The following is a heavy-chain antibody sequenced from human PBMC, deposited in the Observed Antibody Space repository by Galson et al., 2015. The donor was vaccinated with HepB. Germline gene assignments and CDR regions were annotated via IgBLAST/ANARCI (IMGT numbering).Heavy chain of an antibody. Sequence: SLRLSCAASGFNFNNAWMNWVRQAPEKALEWVGRITSKTDGGATDYAAPVEGRFTIPRDASTTTLYLKMNSLKIEDTAVYYCTTHPKSSDGGRGTLVTVAS. CDR2: ITSKTDGGAT. V-gene: IGHV3-15*07. J-gene: IGHJ4*02. CDR1: GFNFNNAW. CDR3: TTHPKSSD. D-gene: IGHD6-6*01.